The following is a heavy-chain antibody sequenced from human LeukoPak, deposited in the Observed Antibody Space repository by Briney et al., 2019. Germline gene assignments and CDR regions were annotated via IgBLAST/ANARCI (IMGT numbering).Heavy chain of an antibody. D-gene: IGHD3-22*01. J-gene: IGHJ4*02. CDR2: IRSKAFGGTT. Sequence: PGGSLRLSCRGSGLPFGDYGMCWVRQAPGKGLEWVSFIRSKAFGGTTEYAASAKGRFTISRDDSKSIAYLQMNSLRIEDTAVYYCATTMIITGYFDYWGQGILVTVSS. CDR3: ATTMIITGYFDY. V-gene: IGHV3-49*04. CDR1: GLPFGDYG.